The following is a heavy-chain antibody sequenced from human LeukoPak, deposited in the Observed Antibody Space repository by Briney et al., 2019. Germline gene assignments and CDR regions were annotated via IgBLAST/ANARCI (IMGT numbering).Heavy chain of an antibody. Sequence: SETLSLTCTVSGGSISSYHWSWIRQPPGKRLEWIGYIYNSGATNYNPSLKSRVIISIDMSKKQFSLKLASVTAADTAVYYCARGYSSSSGRPDYWGQGALVTVSS. V-gene: IGHV4-4*08. CDR2: IYNSGAT. CDR1: GGSISSYH. CDR3: ARGYSSSSGRPDY. J-gene: IGHJ4*02. D-gene: IGHD6-6*01.